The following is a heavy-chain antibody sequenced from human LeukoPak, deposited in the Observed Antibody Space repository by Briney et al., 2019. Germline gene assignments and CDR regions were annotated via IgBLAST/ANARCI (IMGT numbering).Heavy chain of an antibody. Sequence: PGGSLRLSCAASGFTFSNYWMNWGRQAPGKGLEWVANIKQDGSDKYYVDSVKGRFTISRDNAKNSLYLQMDSLRVEDTAIYYCARGDQDSVTSRYHWFDSWGQGALVTVSS. CDR1: GFTFSNYW. CDR3: ARGDQDSVTSRYHWFDS. V-gene: IGHV3-7*01. CDR2: IKQDGSDK. D-gene: IGHD4-17*01. J-gene: IGHJ5*01.